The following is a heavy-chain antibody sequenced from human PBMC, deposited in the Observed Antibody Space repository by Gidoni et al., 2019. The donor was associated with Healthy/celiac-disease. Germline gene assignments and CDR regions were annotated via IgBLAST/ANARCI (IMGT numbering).Heavy chain of an antibody. Sequence: QLQLQESGPGLVKPSEPLSLTCTVSGGSISSSSYYWGWIRQPPGKGLEWIGSIYYSGSTYSNPSLTSRVTISVDTSKNQFSLKLSSVTAADTAVYYCARRLRTTVVTMFDYWGQGTLVTVSS. CDR1: GGSISSSSYY. D-gene: IGHD4-17*01. J-gene: IGHJ4*02. V-gene: IGHV4-39*01. CDR3: ARRLRTTVVTMFDY. CDR2: IYYSGST.